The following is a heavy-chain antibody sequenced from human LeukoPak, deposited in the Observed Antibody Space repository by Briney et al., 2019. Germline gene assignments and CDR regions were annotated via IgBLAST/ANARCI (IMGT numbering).Heavy chain of an antibody. Sequence: MSGGSLRLSYAASGLTFSSYSMNWVSHAPGKGLEWLSSISSSSSYIYYADSVKGRFTISRDNAKNSLYLPMNSLRAEDTAVYYCARDQYGDTVTTAETFDPWGQGTLVTVSS. CDR1: GLTFSSYS. D-gene: IGHD4-17*01. V-gene: IGHV3-21*01. CDR3: ARDQYGDTVTTAETFDP. CDR2: ISSSSSYI. J-gene: IGHJ5*02.